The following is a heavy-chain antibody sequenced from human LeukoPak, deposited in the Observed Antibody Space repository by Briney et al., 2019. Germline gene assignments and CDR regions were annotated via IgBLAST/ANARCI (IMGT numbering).Heavy chain of an antibody. D-gene: IGHD3-10*01. CDR1: GYTFTSYD. V-gene: IGHV1-46*01. CDR3: ARAPPVQYYYGSGSYRGAFDP. Sequence: ASVKVSCKASGYTFTSYDINWVRQAPGQGLEWMGIINPSGGSTSYAQKFQGRVTMTRDMSTSTVYMELSSLRSEDTAVYYCARAPPVQYYYGSGSYRGAFDPWGQGTLVTVSS. J-gene: IGHJ5*02. CDR2: INPSGGST.